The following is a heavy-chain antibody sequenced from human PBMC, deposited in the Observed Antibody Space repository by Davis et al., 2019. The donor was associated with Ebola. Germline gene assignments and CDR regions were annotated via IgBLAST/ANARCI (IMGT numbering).Heavy chain of an antibody. Sequence: AASVKVSCKASGYTFTSYDINWVRQATGQGLEWMGWMNPNSGNTGYAQKFQGRVTMTRNTSISTAYMELSSLRSEDTAVYYCAREFLELADAFDIWGQGTMVTVSS. CDR2: MNPNSGNT. J-gene: IGHJ3*02. CDR3: AREFLELADAFDI. CDR1: GYTFTSYD. V-gene: IGHV1-8*01. D-gene: IGHD3-3*01.